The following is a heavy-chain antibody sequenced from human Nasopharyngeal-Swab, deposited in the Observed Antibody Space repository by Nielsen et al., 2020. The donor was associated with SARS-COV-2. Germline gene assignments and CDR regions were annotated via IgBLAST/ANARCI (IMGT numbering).Heavy chain of an antibody. D-gene: IGHD3-10*01. Sequence: SETLSLTCTVSGGSISSGGYYWSWIRQHPGKGLEWIGYIYYSGSTYYNPSLKSRVTISVDTSKNQFSLKLSSVTAADTAVYYCARERELWFGADYYYYYYMDVWGKGTTVTDSS. V-gene: IGHV4-31*03. CDR2: IYYSGST. CDR3: ARERELWFGADYYYYYYMDV. J-gene: IGHJ6*03. CDR1: GGSISSGGYY.